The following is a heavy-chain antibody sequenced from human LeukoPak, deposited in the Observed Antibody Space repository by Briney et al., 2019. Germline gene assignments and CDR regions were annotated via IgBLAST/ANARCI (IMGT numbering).Heavy chain of an antibody. Sequence: ASVTVSCKVSGYTLTELSMHWVRQAPGKGLEWMGGFDPEDGETIYAQKFQGRVTMTEDTSTDTAYMELSSLRSDDTAVYYCAGGYENYYYGMDVWGQATTVSDSS. CDR3: AGGYENYYYGMDV. CDR2: FDPEDGET. D-gene: IGHD6-13*01. V-gene: IGHV1-24*01. CDR1: GYTLTELS. J-gene: IGHJ6*02.